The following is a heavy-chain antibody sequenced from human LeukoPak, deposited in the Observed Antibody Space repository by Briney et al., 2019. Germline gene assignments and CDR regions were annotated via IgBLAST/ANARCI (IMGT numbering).Heavy chain of an antibody. D-gene: IGHD6-13*01. Sequence: PGRSLRLSCAASGFTFSSYSVNWVRQAPGKGLEWVSAISGSGGSTYYADSVKGRFTISRDNSKNTLYLQMNSLRAEDTAVYYCAKARAAAGTSRVHFDYWGQGTLVTVSS. J-gene: IGHJ4*02. V-gene: IGHV3-23*01. CDR2: ISGSGGST. CDR1: GFTFSSYS. CDR3: AKARAAAGTSRVHFDY.